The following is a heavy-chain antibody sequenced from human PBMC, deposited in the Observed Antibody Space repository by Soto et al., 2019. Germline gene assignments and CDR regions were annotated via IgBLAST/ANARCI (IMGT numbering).Heavy chain of an antibody. V-gene: IGHV2-5*02. CDR1: GFSLSTSGVG. CDR2: IYWDDDK. CDR3: IQSRCGGDCLQSYASHYYYGMDV. Sequence: SGPTLVNPAQTLTLTCTFSGFSLSTSGVGVGWIRQPPGKALEWLALIYWDDDKRYSPSLRSRLTISKDTSKNQVVLTMTNMDPVDTATYYCIQSRCGGDCLQSYASHYYYGMDVWGQGTTVTVSS. J-gene: IGHJ6*02. D-gene: IGHD2-21*02.